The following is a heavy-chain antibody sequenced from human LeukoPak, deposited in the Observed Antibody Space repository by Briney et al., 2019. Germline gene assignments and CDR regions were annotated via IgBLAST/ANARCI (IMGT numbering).Heavy chain of an antibody. D-gene: IGHD2-2*01. CDR1: GFTFSSNW. CDR3: AKVPGVRYCSSTSCYYYYYGMDV. CDR2: INQNGNEK. Sequence: GGSLRLSCAASGFTFSSNWMNWVRQGPGKGLEWVANINQNGNEKHYVDSVKGRFTIFRDNVKNSLFLEMNSLRGEDTAVYYCAKVPGVRYCSSTSCYYYYYGMDVWGQGTTVTVSS. V-gene: IGHV3-7*01. J-gene: IGHJ6*02.